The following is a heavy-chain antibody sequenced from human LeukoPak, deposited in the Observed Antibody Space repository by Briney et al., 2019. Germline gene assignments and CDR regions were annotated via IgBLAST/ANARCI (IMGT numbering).Heavy chain of an antibody. CDR3: ARGRFSGYGAD. D-gene: IGHD5-12*01. Sequence: GESLKISCKGSGYSFTSYWIGWVRQMSGKGLEWMGIIYPGDSDTRYSPSFQGQVTISADKSISTAYMELSSLTSDDTAVYYCARGRFSGYGADWGQGTLVTVSS. V-gene: IGHV5-51*01. J-gene: IGHJ4*02. CDR2: IYPGDSDT. CDR1: GYSFTSYW.